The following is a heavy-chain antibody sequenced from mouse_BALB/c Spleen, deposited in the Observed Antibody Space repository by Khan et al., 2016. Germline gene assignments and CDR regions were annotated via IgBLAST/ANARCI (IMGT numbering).Heavy chain of an antibody. CDR3: ARPDY. J-gene: IGHJ4*01. CDR1: GYTFTRYG. V-gene: IGHV9-3-1*01. CDR2: INTNTGEA. Sequence: QIQLVQSGPELKKPGETIKISCTASGYTFTRYGMNWVKQAPGKGLKWMGWINTNTGEAAYADDFKGRFAFSVETSASTAYLQINNLKNEDTGTXFCARPDYWGQGTSVTVSS.